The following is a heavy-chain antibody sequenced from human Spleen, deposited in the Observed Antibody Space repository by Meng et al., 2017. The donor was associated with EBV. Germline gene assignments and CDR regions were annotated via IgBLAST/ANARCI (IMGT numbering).Heavy chain of an antibody. Sequence: APVVRSGAEVKKPGASVKVSCKASGYTLTDFTRYPIHWVRQAPGQGLEWMGRINTDNGNTKYSQNFQGRVTITRDTSASTVYVELSSLRSEDTAVYYCARLCENKRLLAGFDYWGQGTLVTVSS. J-gene: IGHJ4*02. V-gene: IGHV1-3*04. CDR3: ARLCENKRLLAGFDY. CDR2: INTDNGNT. CDR1: GYTLTDFTRYP. D-gene: IGHD6-19*01.